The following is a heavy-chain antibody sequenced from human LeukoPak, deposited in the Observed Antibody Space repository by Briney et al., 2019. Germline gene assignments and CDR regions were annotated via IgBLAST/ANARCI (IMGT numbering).Heavy chain of an antibody. CDR3: ARKYNCGGDCFDY. D-gene: IGHD2-21*02. J-gene: IGHJ4*02. CDR2: INPSGGST. Sequence: WASVRVSCKASGYTFTSYYMHWVRQAPGQGLEWMGIINPSGGSTSYAQKFQGRVTMTRDTSTSTVYMELSSLRSEDTVVYYCARKYNCGGDCFDYWGQGTLVTVSS. CDR1: GYTFTSYY. V-gene: IGHV1-46*01.